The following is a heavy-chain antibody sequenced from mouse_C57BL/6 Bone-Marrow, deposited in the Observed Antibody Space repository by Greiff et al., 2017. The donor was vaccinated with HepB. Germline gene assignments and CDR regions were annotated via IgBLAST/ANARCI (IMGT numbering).Heavy chain of an antibody. CDR1: GFNIKDYY. Sequence: EVQLQQSGAELVRPGASVKLSCTASGFNIKDYYMHWVKQRPEQGLEWIGRIDPEDGDTESAPKFQGKATMTADTSSNTAYLQLSSLTSEDTAVYYCTTGAYYYGSSYVDYFDYWGQGTTLTVSS. J-gene: IGHJ2*01. D-gene: IGHD1-1*01. CDR3: TTGAYYYGSSYVDYFDY. CDR2: IDPEDGDT. V-gene: IGHV14-1*01.